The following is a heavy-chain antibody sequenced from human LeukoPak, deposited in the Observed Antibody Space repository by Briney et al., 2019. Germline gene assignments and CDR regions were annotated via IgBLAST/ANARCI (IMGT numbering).Heavy chain of an antibody. CDR3: TVTTSGAEYFQH. CDR1: GFTFSSYD. CDR2: ISNSSSNI. Sequence: PGGSLRLSCAASGFTFSSYDMNWVRQAPGKGLEWVSCISNSSSNIYYADSVKGRFTISRDNAKNSLYLQMNSLRAEDTAVYYCTVTTSGAEYFQHWGQGTLVTVSS. J-gene: IGHJ1*01. V-gene: IGHV3-21*06. D-gene: IGHD4-17*01.